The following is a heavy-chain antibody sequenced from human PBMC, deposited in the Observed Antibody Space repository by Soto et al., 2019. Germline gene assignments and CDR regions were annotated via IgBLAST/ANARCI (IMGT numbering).Heavy chain of an antibody. CDR2: ISYDGSNK. J-gene: IGHJ4*02. CDR3: AKCSTSSGLRVDY. V-gene: IGHV3-30*18. CDR1: GFTFSSYG. Sequence: QVQLVESGGGVVQPGRSLRLSCAASGFTFSSYGMHWVRQAPGKGLEWVAVISYDGSNKYYADSVKDRFTISRDNSKNTLYLQMNSLRAEDTAVYYWAKCSTSSGLRVDYWGQGTLVTVSS. D-gene: IGHD6-19*01.